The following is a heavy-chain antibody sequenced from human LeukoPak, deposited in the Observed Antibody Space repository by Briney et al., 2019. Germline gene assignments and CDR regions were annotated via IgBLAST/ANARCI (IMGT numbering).Heavy chain of an antibody. CDR1: GGSINSTIYY. CDR3: ATHGGDASGSSNFDH. CDR2: IYYSGST. D-gene: IGHD3-10*01. J-gene: IGHJ4*02. Sequence: SETLSLTCTVSGGSINSTIYYWGWIRQRPGKGLKWIGGIYYSGSTYNNPSLQSRVTLSVDTSKNQFSLKLNSVTAADTGVYYCATHGGDASGSSNFDHWGQGTLVTVSS. V-gene: IGHV4-39*01.